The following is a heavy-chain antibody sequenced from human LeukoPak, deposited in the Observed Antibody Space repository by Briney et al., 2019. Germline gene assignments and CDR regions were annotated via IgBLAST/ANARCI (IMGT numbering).Heavy chain of an antibody. Sequence: EASVKVSCKASGGTFSSYAISWVRQAPGQGLEWMGRINPNSGGTNYAQKFQGRVTMTRDTSISTAYMELSRLRSDDTAVYYCARVFRDYYDSSGYSDAFDIWGQGTMVTVSS. CDR2: INPNSGGT. J-gene: IGHJ3*02. CDR1: GGTFSSYA. CDR3: ARVFRDYYDSSGYSDAFDI. V-gene: IGHV1-2*06. D-gene: IGHD3-22*01.